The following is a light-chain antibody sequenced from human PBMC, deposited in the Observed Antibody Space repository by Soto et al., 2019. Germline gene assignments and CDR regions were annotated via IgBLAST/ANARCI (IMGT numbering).Light chain of an antibody. J-gene: IGLJ7*01. Sequence: QLVLTQSPSASASLGASVKLTCTLSSGHSNYAIAWHQQLPEKGPRYLMKVNSDGSHNKGDGIPDRFSGSSSGAERYLTIXXLXSXDXADYYCQTWGTGVAVFGGGTQLTVL. V-gene: IGLV4-69*01. CDR3: QTWGTGVAV. CDR1: SGHSNYA. CDR2: VNSDGSH.